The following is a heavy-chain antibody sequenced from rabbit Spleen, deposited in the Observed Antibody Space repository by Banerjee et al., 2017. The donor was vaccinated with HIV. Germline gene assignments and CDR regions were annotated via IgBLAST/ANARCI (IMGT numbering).Heavy chain of an antibody. J-gene: IGHJ6*01. V-gene: IGHV1S40*01. CDR1: GFSFSSNDY. D-gene: IGHD8-1*01. Sequence: QSLEESGGDLVKPGASLTLTCTASGFSFSSNDYMCWVPQAPGKGLEWISCIAGSSSGFTYSATWAKGRFTISKTSSTTVTLQMTSLTVADTATYFCARDTGSSFSSYGMDLWGPGTLVTVS. CDR2: IAGSSSGFT. CDR3: ARDTGSSFSSYGMDL.